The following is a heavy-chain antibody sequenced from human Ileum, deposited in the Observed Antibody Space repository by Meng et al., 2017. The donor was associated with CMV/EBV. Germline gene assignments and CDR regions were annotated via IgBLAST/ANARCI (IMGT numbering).Heavy chain of an antibody. CDR1: TFSSYA. CDR2: IIPIFGTA. J-gene: IGHJ5*02. D-gene: IGHD6-19*01. CDR3: ARAAGIAVAGTGGWFDP. V-gene: IGHV1-69*05. Sequence: TFSSYAISWGRQAPGQGLEWMGGIIPIFGTANYAQKFQGRVKITTDESTSTAYMELSSLRSEDTAVYYCARAAGIAVAGTGGWFDPWGQGTLVTVSS.